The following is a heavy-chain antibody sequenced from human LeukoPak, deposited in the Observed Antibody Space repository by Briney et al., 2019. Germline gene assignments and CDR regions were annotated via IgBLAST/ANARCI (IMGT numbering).Heavy chain of an antibody. V-gene: IGHV4-59*01. Sequence: SETLSLTCTVSGGSISSYYWSWIRQPPGKGLEWIGYIYYSGSTNYNPSHKSRVTISVDTSKNQFSLKLSSVTAADTAVYYCARTVVVAAEYYYYYYYMDVWGKGTTVTVSS. CDR1: GGSISSYY. CDR3: ARTVVVAAEYYYYYYYMDV. D-gene: IGHD2-15*01. J-gene: IGHJ6*03. CDR2: IYYSGST.